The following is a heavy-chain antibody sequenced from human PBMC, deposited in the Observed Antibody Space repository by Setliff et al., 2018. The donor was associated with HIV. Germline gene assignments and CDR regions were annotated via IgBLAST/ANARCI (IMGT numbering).Heavy chain of an antibody. Sequence: LSETLSLTCTVSGGSINSSSYYWGWIRQPPGKGLEWIVSTPYSGSTYYNPSLKSRVSLSVDTSKNQFSLNLSSVTAADTAIYFCAREGDGIDYWGQGILVTVSS. J-gene: IGHJ4*02. D-gene: IGHD2-21*02. CDR1: GGSINSSSYY. CDR3: AREGDGIDY. V-gene: IGHV4-39*07. CDR2: TPYSGST.